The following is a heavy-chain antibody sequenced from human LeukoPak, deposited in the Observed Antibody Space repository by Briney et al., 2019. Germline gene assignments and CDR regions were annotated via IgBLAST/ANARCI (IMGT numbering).Heavy chain of an antibody. CDR3: ARGDKVGATRDFQH. J-gene: IGHJ1*01. V-gene: IGHV4-4*02. Sequence: PSGTLSLTGAVSGGSISSSNWWSWVRQPPGKGLEWIGEIYHSGSTNYNPSLKSRVTISVDKSKNQFSLKLSSVTAADTAVYYCARGDKVGATRDFQHWGQGTLVTVSS. CDR1: GGSISSSNW. D-gene: IGHD1-26*01. CDR2: IYHSGST.